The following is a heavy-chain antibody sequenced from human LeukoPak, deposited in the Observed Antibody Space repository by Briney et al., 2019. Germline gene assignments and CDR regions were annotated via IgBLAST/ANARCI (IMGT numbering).Heavy chain of an antibody. V-gene: IGHV3-33*06. J-gene: IGHJ4*02. CDR3: AKDLYSGSYTSDY. D-gene: IGHD1-26*01. CDR2: IWYDGSNK. Sequence: GRSLRLXCAASGFTFSSYGMHWVRQAPGKGLEWVAVIWYDGSNKYYADSVKGRFTISRDNSKNTLYLQMNSLRAEDTAVYYCAKDLYSGSYTSDYWGQGTLVTVSS. CDR1: GFTFSSYG.